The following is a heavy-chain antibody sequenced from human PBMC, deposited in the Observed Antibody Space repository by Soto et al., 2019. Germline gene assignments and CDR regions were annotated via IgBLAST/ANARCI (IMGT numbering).Heavy chain of an antibody. CDR1: GFTFSWPW. CDR2: IKQDGSDK. CDR3: VREAY. Sequence: EVQLVESGGGLVQPGGSLRLSCVASGFTFSWPWVSWVRQAPGGGPEWVASIKQDGSDKYYVDSVEGRFTISRDNAKNSLYLQRNSLRAEDTAVYFCVREAYWGQGTLVTVSS. V-gene: IGHV3-7*05. J-gene: IGHJ4*02.